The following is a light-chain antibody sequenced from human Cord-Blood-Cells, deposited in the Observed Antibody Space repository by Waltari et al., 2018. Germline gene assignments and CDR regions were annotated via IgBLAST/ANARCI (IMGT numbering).Light chain of an antibody. CDR2: GVS. Sequence: QSALTQPPSASGSPGQSVTIPCPGTSSDVGGSNFVSWYQQHPGKAPKLMIYGVSKRPSGVPDRFSGSKAGNTASLTVSGLQAEDEADYYCSSYAGSNNWVFGGGTKLTVL. CDR1: SSDVGGSNF. V-gene: IGLV2-8*01. CDR3: SSYAGSNNWV. J-gene: IGLJ3*02.